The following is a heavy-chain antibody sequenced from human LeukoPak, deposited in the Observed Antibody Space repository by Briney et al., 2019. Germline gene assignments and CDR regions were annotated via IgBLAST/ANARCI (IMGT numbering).Heavy chain of an antibody. D-gene: IGHD3-10*01. CDR3: ARVRKLRTRGVMDPLDY. CDR2: IQQDGTEK. J-gene: IGHJ4*02. V-gene: IGHV3-7*01. Sequence: GGSLRLSCAASGFTFNYYWLTWVRQAPGKGLEWVANIQQDGTEKYYVDSVKGRFTISRDNAKNSLYLQMNSLRAEDTAVYYCARVRKLRTRGVMDPLDYWGQGTLVTASS. CDR1: GFTFNYYW.